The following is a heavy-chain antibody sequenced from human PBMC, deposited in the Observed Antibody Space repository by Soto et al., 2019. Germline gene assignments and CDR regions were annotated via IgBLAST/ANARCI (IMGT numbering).Heavy chain of an antibody. J-gene: IGHJ6*02. CDR3: AKDGQLVPGYYYYGMDV. D-gene: IGHD6-6*01. CDR1: GFTFSSYG. V-gene: IGHV3-30*18. Sequence: LSLTCAASGFTFSSYGMHWVRQAPGKGLEWVAVISYDGSNKYYADSVKGRFTISRDNSKNTLYLQMNSLRAEDTAVYYCAKDGQLVPGYYYYGMDVWGQGTTVTVSS. CDR2: ISYDGSNK.